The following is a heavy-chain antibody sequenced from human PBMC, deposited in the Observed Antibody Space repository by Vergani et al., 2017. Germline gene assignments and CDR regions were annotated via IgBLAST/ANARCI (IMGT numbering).Heavy chain of an antibody. V-gene: IGHV3-48*01. CDR2: INNRSTTI. J-gene: IGHJ4*02. CDR1: GFTFSTYT. CDR3: ARVSPHIVVVTGNFDS. Sequence: EVQLVESGGGLVQPGGSLRLSCAASGFTFSTYTMNWVRQAPGKGLEWVSYINNRSTTIYYADSVKGRFTISRDNAKNSLFLQMNSLRAEDTAVYYCARVSPHIVVVTGNFDSGGQGTLVTVSS. D-gene: IGHD2-21*02.